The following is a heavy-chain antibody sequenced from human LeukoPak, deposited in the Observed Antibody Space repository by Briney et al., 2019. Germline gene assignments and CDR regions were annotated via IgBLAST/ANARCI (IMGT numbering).Heavy chain of an antibody. CDR3: ATLDYGDYGSPGPTDY. J-gene: IGHJ4*02. CDR1: GDTLTELS. D-gene: IGHD4-17*01. CDR2: FDPEDGET. V-gene: IGHV1-24*01. Sequence: ASVKVSCKVSGDTLTELSMHWVRQAPGKGLEWMGGFDPEDGETIYAQKFQGRVTMTGDTSTDTAYMELSSLRSEDTAVYYCATLDYGDYGSPGPTDYWGQGTLVTVSS.